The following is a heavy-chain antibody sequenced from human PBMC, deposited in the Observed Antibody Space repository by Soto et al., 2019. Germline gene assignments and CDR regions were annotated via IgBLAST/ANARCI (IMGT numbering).Heavy chain of an antibody. Sequence: GASVKVSCKASGGTFSSYAISWVRQAPGQGLEWMGGIIPIFGTANYAQKFQGRVTITADESTSTAYMELSSLRSEDTAVYYCARDVSLESITIFDYWGQGTLVTVSS. D-gene: IGHD2-21*01. CDR1: GGTFSSYA. CDR3: ARDVSLESITIFDY. CDR2: IIPIFGTA. V-gene: IGHV1-69*13. J-gene: IGHJ4*02.